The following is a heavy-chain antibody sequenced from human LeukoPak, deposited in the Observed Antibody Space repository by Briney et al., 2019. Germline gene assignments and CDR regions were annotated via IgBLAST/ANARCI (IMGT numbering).Heavy chain of an antibody. D-gene: IGHD5-18*01. CDR3: ARDLKRDTAMENYYYYGMDA. CDR1: GGTFSSYA. CDR2: IIPILGIA. J-gene: IGHJ6*02. Sequence: APVKVSCKASGGTFSSYAISWVRQAPGQGLEWMGRIIPILGIANYAQKFQGRVTITADKSTSTAYMELSSLRSEDTAVYYCARDLKRDTAMENYYYYGMDAWGQGTTVTVSS. V-gene: IGHV1-69*04.